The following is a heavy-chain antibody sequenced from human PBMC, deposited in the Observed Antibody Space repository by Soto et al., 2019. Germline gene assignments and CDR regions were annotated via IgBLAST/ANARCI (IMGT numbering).Heavy chain of an antibody. CDR2: IKSKTDGGTT. V-gene: IGHV3-15*07. Sequence: GGSLRLSCAASGFTFSNAWMNWVRQAPGKGLEWVGRIKSKTDGGTTDYAAPVKGRFTISRDDSKNTLYLQMNSLKTEDTAVYYCTTDRITMIVVVDLGPTDAFDIWGQGTMVTVSS. CDR1: GFTFSNAW. CDR3: TTDRITMIVVVDLGPTDAFDI. D-gene: IGHD3-22*01. J-gene: IGHJ3*02.